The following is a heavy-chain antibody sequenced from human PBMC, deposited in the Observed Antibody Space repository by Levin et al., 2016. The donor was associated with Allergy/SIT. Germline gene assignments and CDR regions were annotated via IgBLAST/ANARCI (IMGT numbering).Heavy chain of an antibody. Sequence: SETLSLTCTISLGSPGSYYWSWIRQPPGKGLEWIGYIFYSGNIKYNPSLKSRVLISVDTSKNQFSLKLNSVTAADTAVYYCARQEYSGYDYHDYWGQGTLVTVSS. D-gene: IGHD5-12*01. CDR3: ARQEYSGYDYHDY. CDR1: LGSPGSYY. V-gene: IGHV4-59*01. CDR2: IFYSGNI. J-gene: IGHJ4*02.